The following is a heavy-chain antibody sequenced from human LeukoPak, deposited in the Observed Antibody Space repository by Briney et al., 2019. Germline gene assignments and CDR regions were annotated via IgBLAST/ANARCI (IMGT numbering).Heavy chain of an antibody. CDR3: ARVAHLYLVLPVLDS. CDR2: ISANEGST. CDR1: GYNFDTYG. Sequence: GASVKDSPKAAGYNFDTYGISWLRQAPGQGLEWMGWISANEGSTNYAQKFQDRVTMTADTSTNTIYMELRSLRSDDTAVYYCARVAHLYLVLPVLDSWGQGTLVTVSS. D-gene: IGHD3-16*02. J-gene: IGHJ4*02. V-gene: IGHV1-18*01.